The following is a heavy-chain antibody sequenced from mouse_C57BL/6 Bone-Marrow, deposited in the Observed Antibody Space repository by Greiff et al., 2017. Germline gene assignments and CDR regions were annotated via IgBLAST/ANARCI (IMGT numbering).Heavy chain of an antibody. Sequence: VQLQQSGPELVKPGASVKISCKASGYTFTDYYMNWVKQSHGKSLEWIGDINPNNGGTSYNQKFKGKATLTVDKSSSTAYMELRSLTSEDSAVYYCARITTVHWGQGTTLTVAS. CDR3: ARITTVH. CDR2: INPNNGGT. CDR1: GYTFTDYY. D-gene: IGHD1-1*01. V-gene: IGHV1-26*01. J-gene: IGHJ2*01.